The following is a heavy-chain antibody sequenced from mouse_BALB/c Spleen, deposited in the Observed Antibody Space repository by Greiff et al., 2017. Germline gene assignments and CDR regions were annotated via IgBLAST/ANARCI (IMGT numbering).Heavy chain of an antibody. CDR3: ARGGYYGSSYVWYFDV. V-gene: IGHV5-6-5*01. J-gene: IGHJ1*01. Sequence: EVKLMESGGGLVKPGGSLKLSCAASGFTFSSYAMSWVRQTPEKRLEWVASISSGGSTYYPDSVKGRFTISRDNARNILYLQMGSLRSEDTAMYYCARGGYYGSSYVWYFDVRGAGTTVTVSS. CDR1: GFTFSSYA. CDR2: ISSGGST. D-gene: IGHD1-1*01.